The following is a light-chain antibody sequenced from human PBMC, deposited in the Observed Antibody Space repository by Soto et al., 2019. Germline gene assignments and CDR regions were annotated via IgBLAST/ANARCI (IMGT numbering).Light chain of an antibody. CDR3: QQSNNWPYT. CDR1: QSVSHN. CDR2: GAS. V-gene: IGKV3-15*01. Sequence: EILMTQSPATLSVSPGERATLSCRTSQSVSHNLAWYQQKPGQAPRLLFYGASIRAIGIPARFSGSGSGTEFTLTISSLQSEDFAIYYCQQSNNWPYTFGQGTKLEIK. J-gene: IGKJ2*01.